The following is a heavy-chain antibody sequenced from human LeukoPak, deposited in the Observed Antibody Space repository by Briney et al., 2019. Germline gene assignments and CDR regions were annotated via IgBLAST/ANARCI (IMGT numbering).Heavy chain of an antibody. D-gene: IGHD1-26*01. V-gene: IGHV3-21*01. CDR1: GFTFSSYE. Sequence: GGSLRLSCAASGFTFSSYEMNWVRQAPGKAMEWVSSITSSGTYNFYADSVRGRFTISRDNAKNSLYLQMDSLGPEDTAVYYCARDPHSGNYGNYYYYYMDVWGKGTTVTISS. CDR3: ARDPHSGNYGNYYYYYMDV. CDR2: ITSSGTYN. J-gene: IGHJ6*03.